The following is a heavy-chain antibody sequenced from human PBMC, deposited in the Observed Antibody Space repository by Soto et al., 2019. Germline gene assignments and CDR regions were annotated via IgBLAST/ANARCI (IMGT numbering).Heavy chain of an antibody. CDR2: IYYSGST. V-gene: IGHV4-31*03. Sequence: PSETLSLTCTVSGGSISSGGYYWSWIRQHPGKGLERIGYIYYSGSTYYNPSLKSRVTISVDTSKNQFSLKLSSVTAADTAVYYCARDSRQLTQGWFDPWGQGTLVTVSS. CDR3: ARDSRQLTQGWFDP. J-gene: IGHJ5*02. CDR1: GGSISSGGYY. D-gene: IGHD6-13*01.